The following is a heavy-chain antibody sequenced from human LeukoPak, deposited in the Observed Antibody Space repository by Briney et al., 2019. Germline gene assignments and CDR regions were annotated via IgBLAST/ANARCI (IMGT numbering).Heavy chain of an antibody. V-gene: IGHV5-51*01. CDR1: GYSFTSYW. J-gene: IGHJ5*02. CDR2: IYPGDSDT. Sequence: GESLKISCKGSGYSFTSYWIGWLRQMPGKGLEWMGIIYPGDSDTRYSPSFQGQVTISADKSISTAYLQWSSLKASDTAMYYCARGGRQSITIFGVVIKGGSWFDPWGQGTLVTVSS. CDR3: ARGGRQSITIFGVVIKGGSWFDP. D-gene: IGHD3-3*01.